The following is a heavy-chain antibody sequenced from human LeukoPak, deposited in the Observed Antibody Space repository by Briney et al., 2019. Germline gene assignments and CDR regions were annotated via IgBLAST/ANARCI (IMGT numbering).Heavy chain of an antibody. V-gene: IGHV3-30*15. CDR2: MSLDGSSI. CDR1: GFAFNTQA. CDR3: ARDRGKLRYLDL. Sequence: GGSLRLSCVASGFAFNTQAMHWVRQAPDKGLEWLAVMSLDGSSIYYADSVRGRFTISRDNSKNTLFLQMSSLRVEDTAVYYCARDRGKLRYLDLWGQGTLLTVSS. D-gene: IGHD3-9*01. J-gene: IGHJ4*02.